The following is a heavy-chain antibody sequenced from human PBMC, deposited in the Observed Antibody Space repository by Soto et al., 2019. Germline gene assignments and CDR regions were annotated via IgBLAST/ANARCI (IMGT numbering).Heavy chain of an antibody. D-gene: IGHD5-12*01. CDR1: GFSLSASRVS. J-gene: IGHJ4*02. CDR2: IDWDDAK. Sequence: SGPTLVNPTQTLTLTCTFSGFSLSASRVSISWIRQPPGKALEWLARIDWDDAKYFNTSLKTRLTVSKDTSKTQVVLTMPNVDPVDTGSYYCARMTTIHYFDSWGQGTLVTVSS. V-gene: IGHV2-70*11. CDR3: ARMTTIHYFDS.